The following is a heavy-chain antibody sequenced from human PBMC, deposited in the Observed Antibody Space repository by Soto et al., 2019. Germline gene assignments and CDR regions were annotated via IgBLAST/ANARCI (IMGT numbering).Heavy chain of an antibody. D-gene: IGHD5-12*01. Sequence: GGSLRLSCAASGFTFSSYAMSWVRQAPGKGLEWVSAISGSGGSTYYADSVKGRFTISRDNSKNTPYLQMNSLRAEDTAVYYCAKDQSADGYNHWDYWGQGTLVTVSS. CDR3: AKDQSADGYNHWDY. CDR1: GFTFSSYA. J-gene: IGHJ4*02. V-gene: IGHV3-23*01. CDR2: ISGSGGST.